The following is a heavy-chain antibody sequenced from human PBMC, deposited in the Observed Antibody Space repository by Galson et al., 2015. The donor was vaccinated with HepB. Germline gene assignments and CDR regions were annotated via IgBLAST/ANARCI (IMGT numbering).Heavy chain of an antibody. J-gene: IGHJ4*02. D-gene: IGHD5-18*01. V-gene: IGHV3-23*01. CDR3: AIPLRGYTYGTDY. Sequence: SLRLSCAASGFTFNTYAINWVRQAPGKGLEWVSSISATAYSTYYADSVKGRCTISRDNSKNTLSLQMNSLRAEDSAVYFCAIPLRGYTYGTDYWGQGTLVKVSS. CDR2: ISATAYST. CDR1: GFTFNTYA.